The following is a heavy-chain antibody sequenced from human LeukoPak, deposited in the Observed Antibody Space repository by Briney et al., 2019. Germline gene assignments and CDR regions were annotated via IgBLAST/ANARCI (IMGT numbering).Heavy chain of an antibody. CDR3: ARLFQLPLSEAFDI. D-gene: IGHD2-2*01. CDR1: GFTFSSYA. CDR2: INHSGST. J-gene: IGHJ3*02. Sequence: GSLRLSCAASGFTFSSYAMSWVRQPPGKGLEWIGEINHSGSTNYNPSLKSRVTISVDTSKNQFSLKLSSVTAADTAVYYCARLFQLPLSEAFDIWGQGTMVTVSS. V-gene: IGHV4-34*01.